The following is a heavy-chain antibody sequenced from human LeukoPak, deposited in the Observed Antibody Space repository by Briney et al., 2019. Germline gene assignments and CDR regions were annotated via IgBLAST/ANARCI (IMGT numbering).Heavy chain of an antibody. J-gene: IGHJ4*02. CDR1: GSSISSYY. D-gene: IGHD3-3*01. CDR3: ARVGYYDFWSGLITYFDY. Sequence: SETLSLTCTVSGSSISSYYWSWIRQPPGKGLEWIGYIYYSGSTNYNPSLKSRVTISVDTSKNQFSLKLSSVTAADTAVYYCARVGYYDFWSGLITYFDYWGQGTLVTVSS. CDR2: IYYSGST. V-gene: IGHV4-59*01.